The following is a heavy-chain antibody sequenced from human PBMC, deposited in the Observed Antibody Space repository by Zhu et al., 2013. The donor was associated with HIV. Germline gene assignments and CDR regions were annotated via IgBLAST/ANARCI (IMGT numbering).Heavy chain of an antibody. J-gene: IGHJ4*02. Sequence: QVQLVQSGAEVKKPGASVRVSCKASGHTLSNYYIHWVRQAPGQGLECMGLINPTDGHTSYTQKFQGRVTMTRDTSTTTFYMDLSTLRSEDTAVYYCATDSAGYSGFYWGQGTLVTVSS. D-gene: IGHD5-12*01. CDR1: GHTLSNYY. CDR2: INPTDGHT. V-gene: IGHV1-46*01. CDR3: ATDSAGYSGFY.